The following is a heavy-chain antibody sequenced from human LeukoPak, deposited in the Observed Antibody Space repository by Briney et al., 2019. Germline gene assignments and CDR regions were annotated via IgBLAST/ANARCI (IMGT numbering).Heavy chain of an antibody. Sequence: SETLSLTCIVSGGSISSYYWNWIRQPPGKGLEWIGYIYYSGSTNYNPSLKSRVTISVDMSKNQFSLKLSSVTAADTAVYYCARGDSDFSGTYFRQPYNYYGMDVWGQGTTDAVSS. V-gene: IGHV4-59*01. D-gene: IGHD1-26*01. J-gene: IGHJ6*02. CDR2: IYYSGST. CDR3: ARGDSDFSGTYFRQPYNYYGMDV. CDR1: GGSISSYY.